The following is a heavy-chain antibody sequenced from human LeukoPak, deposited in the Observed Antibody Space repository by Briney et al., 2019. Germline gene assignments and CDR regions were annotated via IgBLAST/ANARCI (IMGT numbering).Heavy chain of an antibody. CDR2: INHSGSP. J-gene: IGHJ4*02. D-gene: IGHD3-3*01. Sequence: PSETLSLTCAVYGGSLSDYYWTWIRQPPGKGLEWIGEINHSGSPNNNPSLKSRVSISFDTSKNQFSLKLTSVTAADTAVYYCGSRRTAMFGVIKGPIDYWGQGTLVTVSS. CDR3: GSRRTAMFGVIKGPIDY. V-gene: IGHV4-34*01. CDR1: GGSLSDYY.